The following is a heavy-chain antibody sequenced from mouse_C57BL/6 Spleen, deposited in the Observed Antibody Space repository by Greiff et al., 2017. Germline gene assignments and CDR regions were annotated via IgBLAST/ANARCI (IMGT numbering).Heavy chain of an antibody. V-gene: IGHV14-3*01. D-gene: IGHD2-1*01. CDR2: IDPANGNT. CDR1: GFNIKNTY. Sequence: VQLQQSVAELVRPGASVKLSCTASGFNIKNTYMHWVKQRPEQGLEWIGRIDPANGNTKYAPKFPGKATITADTSSNPAYLQLSSLTSEDTAIYYCARWALYGMNAMDYWGQGTSVTVSS. CDR3: ARWALYGMNAMDY. J-gene: IGHJ4*01.